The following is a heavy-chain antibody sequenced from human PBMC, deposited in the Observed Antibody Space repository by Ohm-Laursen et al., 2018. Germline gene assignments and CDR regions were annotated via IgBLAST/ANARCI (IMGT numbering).Heavy chain of an antibody. D-gene: IGHD3-22*01. Sequence: SLRLSCAASGFTFTRNWMSWVRQAPGKGLEWVANINQDGSEAFYMNSVKGRFTISRDTAKKSLYLQMNSLRAEDTAVYYCAKDYQRITMIVVINYAFDIWGQGTMVTVSS. V-gene: IGHV3-7*01. CDR3: AKDYQRITMIVVINYAFDI. CDR2: INQDGSEA. CDR1: GFTFTRNW. J-gene: IGHJ3*02.